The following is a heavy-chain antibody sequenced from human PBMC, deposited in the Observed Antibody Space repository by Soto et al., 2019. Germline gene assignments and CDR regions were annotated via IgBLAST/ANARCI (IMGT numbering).Heavy chain of an antibody. J-gene: IGHJ6*02. Sequence: GGSLRLSCAASGFTFSSYAMSWVRQAPGKGLEWVSAISGSGGSTYYADSVKGRFTISRDNSKNTLYLQMNSLRAEDTAVYYCAKVLPKVVPAAIDYYYYGMDVWGQGTTVTVSS. CDR1: GFTFSSYA. D-gene: IGHD2-2*01. CDR2: ISGSGGST. CDR3: AKVLPKVVPAAIDYYYYGMDV. V-gene: IGHV3-23*01.